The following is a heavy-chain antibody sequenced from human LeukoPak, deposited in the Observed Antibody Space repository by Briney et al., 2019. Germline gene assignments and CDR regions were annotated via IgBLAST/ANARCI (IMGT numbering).Heavy chain of an antibody. V-gene: IGHV1-2*02. D-gene: IGHD3-3*01. CDR2: MNPNSGGT. CDR3: ARETKLEWLLIFDY. CDR1: GYTFTSYD. Sequence: ASVKVSCKASGYTFTSYDINWVRQATGQGLEWMGWMNPNSGGTNYAQKFQGRVTMTRDTSINTAYMELSRLRSDDTAVYYCARETKLEWLLIFDYWGQGTLVTVSS. J-gene: IGHJ4*02.